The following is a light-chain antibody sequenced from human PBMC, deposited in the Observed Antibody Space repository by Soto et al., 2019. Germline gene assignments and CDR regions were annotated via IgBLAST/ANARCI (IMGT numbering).Light chain of an antibody. CDR1: SNDIGAYNY. J-gene: IGLJ3*02. CDR2: DVN. Sequence: QSALTQPASVSGSPGQSITISCTGTSNDIGAYNYVSWYQQSPDKAPKLLIYDVNNRPSGVSTRFSGSKSGNTASLTISGLQADDEAGYYYSSYTKPGTIVVFRGGAQLTVL. V-gene: IGLV2-14*01. CDR3: SSYTKPGTIVV.